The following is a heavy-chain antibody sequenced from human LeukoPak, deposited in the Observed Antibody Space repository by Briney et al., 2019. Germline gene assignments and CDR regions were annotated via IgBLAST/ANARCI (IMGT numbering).Heavy chain of an antibody. J-gene: IGHJ4*02. CDR3: ARGGHEQQLTYYFDY. Sequence: SVKVSCKASGGTFSSYAISWVRQAPGQGLEWMGGIIPIFGTANYAQKFQGRVTITADESTSTAYMELSSLRPEDTAVYYCARGGHEQQLTYYFDYWGQGTLVTVSS. D-gene: IGHD6-13*01. V-gene: IGHV1-69*13. CDR2: IIPIFGTA. CDR1: GGTFSSYA.